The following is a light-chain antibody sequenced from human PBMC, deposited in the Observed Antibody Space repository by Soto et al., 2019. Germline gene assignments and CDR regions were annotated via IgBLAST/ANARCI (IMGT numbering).Light chain of an antibody. Sequence: EVVLEQSPGTLSLSPGERATLSCRANQTVSSTFLAWYQHKRSQAPSLLVYGASIRATGIPDRFSGSGSGTDFILTSSSLVLEEFGVYCCQQYGTSPWTFGQGTEVEIK. V-gene: IGKV3-20*01. CDR2: GAS. J-gene: IGKJ1*01. CDR1: QTVSSTF. CDR3: QQYGTSPWT.